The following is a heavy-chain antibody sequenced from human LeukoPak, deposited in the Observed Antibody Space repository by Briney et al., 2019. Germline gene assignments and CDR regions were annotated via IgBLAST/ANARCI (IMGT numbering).Heavy chain of an antibody. CDR3: ARDHYDSSGYYSHYFDY. J-gene: IGHJ4*02. CDR1: GDSVSSGSYY. CDR2: IYYSGST. Sequence: SETLSLTCTVSGDSVSSGSYYWSWIRQPPGKGLEWIGYIYYSGSTNYNPSLKSRVTISVDTSKNQFSLKLSSVTAADTAVYYCARDHYDSSGYYSHYFDYWGQGTLVTVSP. V-gene: IGHV4-61*01. D-gene: IGHD3-22*01.